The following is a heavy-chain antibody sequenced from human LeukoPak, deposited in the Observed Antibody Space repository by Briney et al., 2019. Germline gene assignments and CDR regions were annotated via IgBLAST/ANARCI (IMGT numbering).Heavy chain of an antibody. V-gene: IGHV3-21*01. J-gene: IGHJ3*02. CDR1: GFPFSRYS. Sequence: GGSLRLSCAASGFPFSRYSMNWVRQAPGKGLEWVSTISSYGTYIYYADSVKGRFIISRDNSKNSLYLQMNSLRVEDTAVYYCARDPSSTGDDAFDIWGQGTMVTVSS. D-gene: IGHD6-13*01. CDR3: ARDPSSTGDDAFDI. CDR2: ISSYGTYI.